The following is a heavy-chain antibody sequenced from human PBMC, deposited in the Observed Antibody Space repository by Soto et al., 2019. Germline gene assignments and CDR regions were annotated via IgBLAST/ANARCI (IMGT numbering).Heavy chain of an antibody. J-gene: IGHJ6*02. CDR1: GGSISSGGYY. Sequence: SETLSLTCTVSGGSISSGGYYWSWIRQHPGKGLEWIGYIYYSGSTYYNPSLKSRVTISVDTSKNQFSLKLSSVTAADTAVYYCAREGAARPPVYGMDVWGQGTTVTVS. CDR3: AREGAARPPVYGMDV. CDR2: IYYSGST. V-gene: IGHV4-31*03. D-gene: IGHD6-6*01.